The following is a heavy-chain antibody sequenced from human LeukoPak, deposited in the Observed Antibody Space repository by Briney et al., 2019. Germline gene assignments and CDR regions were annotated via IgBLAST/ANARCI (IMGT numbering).Heavy chain of an antibody. Sequence: ASVKVSCKASGYTFTSYAITWVRQAPGQGLEWMGWINPNSGGTNYAQKFQGRVTMTRDTSISTAYMELSRLRSDDTAVYYCARNCSGGSCYVLNAFDIWGQGTMVTVSS. D-gene: IGHD2-15*01. J-gene: IGHJ3*02. CDR1: GYTFTSYA. V-gene: IGHV1-2*02. CDR2: INPNSGGT. CDR3: ARNCSGGSCYVLNAFDI.